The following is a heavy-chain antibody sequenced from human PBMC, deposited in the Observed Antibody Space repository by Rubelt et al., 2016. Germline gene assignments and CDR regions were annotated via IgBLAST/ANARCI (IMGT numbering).Heavy chain of an antibody. CDR3: ASLPIASSCFDS. CDR1: GASISSSTYY. CDR2: VYYSGST. Sequence: QLQLQESGPRLVKPSETLSLTCTVSGASISSSTYYWGWIRQPPGKGLEWIGSVYYSGSTSYNPSLKSRVTISVDTSKNQFSLTLSSVTAADTAVYYCASLPIASSCFDSWGQGTLVTVSS. J-gene: IGHJ4*02. D-gene: IGHD6-6*01. V-gene: IGHV4-39*01.